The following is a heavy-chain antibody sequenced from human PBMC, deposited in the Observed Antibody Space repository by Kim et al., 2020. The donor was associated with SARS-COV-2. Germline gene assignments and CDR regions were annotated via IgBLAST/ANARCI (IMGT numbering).Heavy chain of an antibody. CDR3: ARGRAGVVPSPILGLGPYYEYYALDV. Sequence: SETLSLTCAVYVGSFSNYRWTWIRQSPVRGLEWIGEIDHSGAVNYNPSLKSRVALSVDTSKNQFSLRLKSVTAADTAVYFCARGRAGVVPSPILGLGPYYEYYALDVWGQGTTVSVSS. CDR2: IDHSGAV. J-gene: IGHJ6*02. D-gene: IGHD3-3*01. CDR1: VGSFSNYR. V-gene: IGHV4-34*01.